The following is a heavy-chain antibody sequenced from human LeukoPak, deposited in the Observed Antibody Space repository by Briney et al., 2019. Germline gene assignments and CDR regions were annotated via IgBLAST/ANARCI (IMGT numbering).Heavy chain of an antibody. CDR1: GFTFSRYS. J-gene: IGHJ4*02. Sequence: PGESLRLSCAASGFTFSRYSMAWVRQAPGKGLEWVSSITLSNSISYADSVRGRFTISRANAWNSLYLQMNSLRVEDTAIYYCARDYPNGCSGRTCPSPFDYWGQGIQVTVSP. D-gene: IGHD2-15*01. CDR2: ITLSNSI. CDR3: ARDYPNGCSGRTCPSPFDY. V-gene: IGHV3-21*01.